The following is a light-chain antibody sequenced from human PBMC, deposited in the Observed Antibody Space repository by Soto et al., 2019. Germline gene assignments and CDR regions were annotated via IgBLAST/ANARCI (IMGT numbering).Light chain of an antibody. V-gene: IGLV2-14*01. CDR2: DVS. CDR3: SSYTTSNTRQIV. CDR1: SSDVGGYNY. J-gene: IGLJ1*01. Sequence: QSVLTQPPSASGPPGQSVTISCTGTSSDVGGYNYVSWYQQHPGKAPKLMIYDVSNRPSGVSNRFSGSKSGNTASLTISGLQPEDEADYYCSSYTTSNTRQIVFGTGTKVTVL.